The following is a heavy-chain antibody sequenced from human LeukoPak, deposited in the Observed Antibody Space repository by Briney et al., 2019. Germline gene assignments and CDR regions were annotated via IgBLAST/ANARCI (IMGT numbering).Heavy chain of an antibody. CDR1: GFTFSRYG. CDR3: AILPGYSSGWYEVNY. J-gene: IGHJ4*02. Sequence: GGSLSLSCAASGFTFSRYGMHWVRQAPGKGLEWVAFIRYDGSNKYYADSVKGRFTISRDNSKNTLYLQMNSPRAEDTAVYYCAILPGYSSGWYEVNYWGQGTLVTVSS. V-gene: IGHV3-30*02. D-gene: IGHD6-13*01. CDR2: IRYDGSNK.